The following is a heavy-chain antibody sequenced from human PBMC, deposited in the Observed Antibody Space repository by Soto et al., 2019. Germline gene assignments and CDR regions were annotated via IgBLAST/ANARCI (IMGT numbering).Heavy chain of an antibody. CDR3: ASDKYLNWFDP. Sequence: QVQLVESGGGVVQPGRSLRLSCAASGFTFSRYGMHWVRQAPGKGLEWVAGIWYDGRDKYYADSVKGRFTISRDNSNRSRYEQTNSLRAEDTAVYYCASDKYLNWFDPWGQGTLVTVSS. V-gene: IGHV3-33*01. CDR2: IWYDGRDK. D-gene: IGHD2-2*01. CDR1: GFTFSRYG. J-gene: IGHJ5*02.